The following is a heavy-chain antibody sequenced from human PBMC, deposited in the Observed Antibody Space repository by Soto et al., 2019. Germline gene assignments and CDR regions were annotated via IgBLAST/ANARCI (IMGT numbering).Heavy chain of an antibody. CDR3: ARARVDIVATTHYYYYYGMDV. V-gene: IGHV3-48*03. CDR1: GFTFSSYE. Sequence: GGSLRLSCADSGFTFSSYEMNWVRQAPGKGLEWVSYISCSGSTIYYADSVKGRFTISRDNAKNSLYLQMNSLRAEDTAVYYCARARVDIVATTHYYYYYGMDVWGQGTTVTVSS. J-gene: IGHJ6*02. CDR2: ISCSGSTI. D-gene: IGHD5-12*01.